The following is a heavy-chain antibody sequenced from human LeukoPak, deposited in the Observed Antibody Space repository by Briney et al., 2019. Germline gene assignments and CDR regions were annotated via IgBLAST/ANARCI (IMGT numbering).Heavy chain of an antibody. CDR1: GGSISSSSYY. CDR2: IYYSGST. D-gene: IGHD3-10*01. J-gene: IGHJ4*02. Sequence: SQTLSLTCTVSGGSISSSSYYWGWIRQPPGKGLEWIGSIYYSGSTYYNPSLKSRVTISVDTSKNQFSLKLSSVTAADTVVYYCARRYYYGSGSYYNGSTLDYWGQGTLVTVSS. CDR3: ARRYYYGSGSYYNGSTLDY. V-gene: IGHV4-39*01.